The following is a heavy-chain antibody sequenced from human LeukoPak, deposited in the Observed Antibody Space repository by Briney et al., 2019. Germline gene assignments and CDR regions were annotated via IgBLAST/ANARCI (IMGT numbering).Heavy chain of an antibody. V-gene: IGHV3-13*01. D-gene: IGHD5-12*01. CDR1: GFTFSSYD. CDR3: ARDLRPYSGYDNLAFDI. CDR2: IGTAGDT. Sequence: GGSLRLSCAASGFTFSSYDMHWVRQATGKGLEWVSAIGTAGDTYYPGSVKGRFTISRENAKNSLYLQMNSLRPEDTAVYYCARDLRPYSGYDNLAFDIWGQGTMVTVSS. J-gene: IGHJ3*02.